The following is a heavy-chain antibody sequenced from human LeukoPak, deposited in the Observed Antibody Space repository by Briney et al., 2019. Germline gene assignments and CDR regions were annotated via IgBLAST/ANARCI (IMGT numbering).Heavy chain of an antibody. Sequence: GGSLRLSCAASGFTFSSYAMSWVRQAPEKGLEWVSTITGSGGSAYYADSVKGRFTISGDNAKNSLYLQMNSLRAEDTAVYYCARAGVTTNPGKTYYYYYGMDVWGQGTTVTVSS. CDR1: GFTFSSYA. V-gene: IGHV3-23*01. J-gene: IGHJ6*02. D-gene: IGHD4-11*01. CDR2: ITGSGGSA. CDR3: ARAGVTTNPGKTYYYYYGMDV.